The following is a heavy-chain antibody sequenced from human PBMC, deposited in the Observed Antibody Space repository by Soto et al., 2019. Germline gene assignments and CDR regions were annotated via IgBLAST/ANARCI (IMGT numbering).Heavy chain of an antibody. D-gene: IGHD2-15*01. CDR1: GYTFTSYA. J-gene: IGHJ5*02. Sequence: ASVKVSCKASGYTFTSYAMHWVRQAPGQRLEWMGWINAGNGNTKYSQKFQGRVTITRDTSASAAYMELSSLRSEDTAVYYCARDQGYCSGGSCYMYWFDPWGQGTLVTVSS. CDR3: ARDQGYCSGGSCYMYWFDP. CDR2: INAGNGNT. V-gene: IGHV1-3*01.